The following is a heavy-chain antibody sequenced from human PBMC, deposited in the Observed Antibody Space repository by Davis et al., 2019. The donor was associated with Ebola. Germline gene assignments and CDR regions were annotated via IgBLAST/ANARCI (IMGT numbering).Heavy chain of an antibody. Sequence: SETLSLTCAVSGDSISSRNWWSWVRQFPGKGLEWIGEIYHSGSTNYNPSLKSRVTISLNKSKNQFSLKLNSVTAADTAVYYCARGGRGFDYWGRGTLVTVSS. J-gene: IGHJ4*02. CDR2: IYHSGST. CDR3: ARGGRGFDY. CDR1: GDSISSRNW. V-gene: IGHV4-4*02. D-gene: IGHD1-26*01.